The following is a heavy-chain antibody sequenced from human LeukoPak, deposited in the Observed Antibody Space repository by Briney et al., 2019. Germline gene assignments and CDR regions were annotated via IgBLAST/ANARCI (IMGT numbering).Heavy chain of an antibody. CDR1: KFTFSNYW. V-gene: IGHV3-7*01. J-gene: IGHJ4*02. CDR2: IKKDGSEK. D-gene: IGHD2-21*02. Sequence: GGSLRLSCGASKFTFSNYWMSWVRQAPGKGLEWVANIKKDGSEKYYVDSVKGRFTISRDNAKNSLYLQMNSLSAEDTAVYYCARANDFRLWGQGTQVTVSS. CDR3: ARANDFRL.